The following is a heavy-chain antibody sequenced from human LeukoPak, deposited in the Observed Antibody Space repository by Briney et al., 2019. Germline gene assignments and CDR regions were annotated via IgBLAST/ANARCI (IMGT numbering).Heavy chain of an antibody. Sequence: GGSLRLSCVASGFTFSDHYMSWIRQAPGKGLEWVSYISGGGSMKYYADSVKGRFTISRDNAQNSLYLQMNSLTAADTAVYYCVRDLRWGQGTLVTVSS. CDR2: ISGGGSMK. CDR1: GFTFSDHY. CDR3: VRDLR. J-gene: IGHJ4*02. V-gene: IGHV3-11*01.